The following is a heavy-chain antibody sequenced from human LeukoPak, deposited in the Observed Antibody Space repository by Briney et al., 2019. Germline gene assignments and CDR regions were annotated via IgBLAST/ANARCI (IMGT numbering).Heavy chain of an antibody. D-gene: IGHD5-18*01. J-gene: IGHJ3*02. CDR3: ATTERGYGAFDI. V-gene: IGHV4-59*08. CDR1: GGSISSYY. CDR2: IYYSGST. Sequence: PSETLSLTCTVSGGSISSYYWSWIRQPPGKGLEWIGYIYYSGSTNYNPSLKSRVTISVDTSKNQFSLKLSSVTAADTAVYYCATTERGYGAFDIWGQGTMVTVSS.